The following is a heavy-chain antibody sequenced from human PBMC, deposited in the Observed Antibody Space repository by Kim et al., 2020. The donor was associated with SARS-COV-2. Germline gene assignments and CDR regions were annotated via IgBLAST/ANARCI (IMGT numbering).Heavy chain of an antibody. J-gene: IGHJ6*02. D-gene: IGHD4-4*01. CDR3: ARSRSGYSKSYYYYGMDV. Sequence: KCRFTISRDNSKNTLYLQMNSLRAEDTAVYYCARSRSGYSKSYYYYGMDVWGQGTTVTVSS. V-gene: IGHV3-30*01.